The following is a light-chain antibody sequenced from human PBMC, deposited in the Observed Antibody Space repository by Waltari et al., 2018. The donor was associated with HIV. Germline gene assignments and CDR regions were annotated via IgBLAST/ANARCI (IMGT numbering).Light chain of an antibody. V-gene: IGKV3-20*01. J-gene: IGKJ2*03. CDR1: QSVSSSY. CDR2: GAS. Sequence: EIVFTQSPGILSLSPGERATLSCRASQSVSSSYLAWYQQKPGQAPRLLMYGASSRATGIPDRFSGSGSGTDFTLTISRLEPEDLAVYYCQQNAGSPPYSFGQGTKLESK. CDR3: QQNAGSPPYS.